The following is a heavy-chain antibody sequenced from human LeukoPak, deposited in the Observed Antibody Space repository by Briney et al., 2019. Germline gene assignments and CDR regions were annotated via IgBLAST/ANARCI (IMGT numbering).Heavy chain of an antibody. CDR2: IYPGDSDT. V-gene: IGHV5-51*01. CDR3: ARQEEVDTATSGY. Sequence: GESLQISCKGSGYTFSTYWIGWVRQMPGKGLEWVGIIYPGDSDTRYSPSFQGQVTISADKSISTAYLRWSSLKASDTAMYYCARQEEVDTATSGYWGQGTLVTVSS. D-gene: IGHD5-18*01. J-gene: IGHJ4*02. CDR1: GYTFSTYW.